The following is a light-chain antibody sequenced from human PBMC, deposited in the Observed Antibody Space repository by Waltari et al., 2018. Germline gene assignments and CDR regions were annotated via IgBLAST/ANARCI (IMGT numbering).Light chain of an antibody. J-gene: IGKJ2*01. CDR2: RAS. CDR1: QRISTW. V-gene: IGKV1-5*03. Sequence: DIQMSQSPSTLSASVGDRVNIPCRASQRISTWLAWYQQKPGKAPKLLISRASTLVSGVPSRFAGSGSGTEFTLTISSLQPDDFGTYYCQLYNSYVMYTFGQGTKLDIK. CDR3: QLYNSYVMYT.